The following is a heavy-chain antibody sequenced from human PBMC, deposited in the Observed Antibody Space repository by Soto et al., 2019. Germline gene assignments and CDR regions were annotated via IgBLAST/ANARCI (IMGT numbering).Heavy chain of an antibody. V-gene: IGHV1-18*01. CDR1: GYTFTSYG. D-gene: IGHD3-22*01. CDR3: ARDVYYYDSSGYYHYDY. CDR2: ISAYNGNT. J-gene: IGHJ4*02. Sequence: GASVKVSCKASGYTFTSYGISWVRQAPGQGLEWMGWISAYNGNTNYAQKLQGRVTMTTDTSTSTAYMELRSLRSDDTAVYYCARDVYYYDSSGYYHYDYWGQGTLVTVSS.